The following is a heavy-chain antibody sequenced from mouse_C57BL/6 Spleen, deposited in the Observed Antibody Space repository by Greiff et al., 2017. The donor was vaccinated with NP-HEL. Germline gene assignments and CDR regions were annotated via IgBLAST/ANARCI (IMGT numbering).Heavy chain of an antibody. J-gene: IGHJ2*01. V-gene: IGHV5-17*01. Sequence: EVQLVESGGGLVKPGGSLKLSCAASGFPFRDSGMHWVRQAPEKGLEWVAYISSGRSTIYYADTVKGRFTISRDNAKNTLFLQMTRLRSEDTAMYYCARHSYYFDYWGQGTTLTVSS. CDR2: ISSGRSTI. CDR3: ARHSYYFDY. CDR1: GFPFRDSG.